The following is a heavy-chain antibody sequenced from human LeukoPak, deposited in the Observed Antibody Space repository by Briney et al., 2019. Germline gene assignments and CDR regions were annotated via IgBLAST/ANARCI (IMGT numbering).Heavy chain of an antibody. CDR2: INSNLGDT. Sequence: GASVKVSCKASGYPFSAYYMHWVRQAPGQGFEWMGWINSNLGDTSYAQKFQGRVTMTTDTSTSTAYMELRSLRSDDTAVYYCARFLRGWCHYWGQGTLVTVSS. CDR3: ARFLRGWCHY. V-gene: IGHV1-2*02. CDR1: GYPFSAYY. D-gene: IGHD6-19*01. J-gene: IGHJ4*02.